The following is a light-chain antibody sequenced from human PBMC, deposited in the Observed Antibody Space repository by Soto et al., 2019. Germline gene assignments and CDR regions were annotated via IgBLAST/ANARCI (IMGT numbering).Light chain of an antibody. J-gene: IGLJ1*01. CDR2: EVS. CDR1: SSDVGSYNL. V-gene: IGLV2-23*02. CDR3: CSYARSSTYV. Sequence: QSALTQPASVSGSPGQSITISCTGTSSDVGSYNLVSWYQQHPGKAPKLMIFEVSKRPSGLSNRFSASKSVNTASLTISGLQAEDEADYYCCSYARSSTYVVGTGTKLTVL.